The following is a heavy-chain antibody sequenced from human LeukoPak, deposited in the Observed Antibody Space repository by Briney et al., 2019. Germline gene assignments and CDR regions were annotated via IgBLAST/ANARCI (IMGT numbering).Heavy chain of an antibody. J-gene: IGHJ4*02. CDR1: GYSISSGFY. D-gene: IGHD4-17*01. Sequence: SETLSLTCTVSGYSISSGFYWGWIRQPPGKGLEWIGSIYHSGSSYYNPSLKSRVTISVDTSKNQFSLKLSSVTAADTAVYYCARDQHGFDYWGQGTLVTVSS. CDR3: ARDQHGFDY. CDR2: IYHSGSS. V-gene: IGHV4-38-2*02.